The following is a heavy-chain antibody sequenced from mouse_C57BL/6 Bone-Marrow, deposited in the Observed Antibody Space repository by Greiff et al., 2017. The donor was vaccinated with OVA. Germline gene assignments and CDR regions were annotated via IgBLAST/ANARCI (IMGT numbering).Heavy chain of an antibody. CDR1: GFTFSSYA. CDR3: AREGDGYYGGFAY. J-gene: IGHJ3*01. V-gene: IGHV5-4*01. CDR2: ISDGGSYT. D-gene: IGHD2-3*01. Sequence: VQLKESGGGLVKPGGSLKLSCAASGFTFSSYAMSWVRQTPEKRLEWVATISDGGSYTYYPDNVKGRFTISRDNAKNNLYLQMSQLKSEDTAMYYCAREGDGYYGGFAYWGQGTLVTVSA.